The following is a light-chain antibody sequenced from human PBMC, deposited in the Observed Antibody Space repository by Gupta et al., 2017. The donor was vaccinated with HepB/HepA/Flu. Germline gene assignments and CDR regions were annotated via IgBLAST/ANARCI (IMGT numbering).Light chain of an antibody. Sequence: EVVLTQSPATLSFSPGERATLSCRGSESVSSYLDWFQQKPGQAPGLVIYDASNRAPGIPARFSGSGSGTDLTLTIRSLEPEDCAVYYCQQSSNWLLAFGEGTKVEIK. V-gene: IGKV3-11*01. CDR1: ESVSSY. J-gene: IGKJ4*01. CDR2: DAS. CDR3: QQSSNWLLA.